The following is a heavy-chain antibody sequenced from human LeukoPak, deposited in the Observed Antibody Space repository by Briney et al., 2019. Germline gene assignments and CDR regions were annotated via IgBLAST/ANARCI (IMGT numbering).Heavy chain of an antibody. D-gene: IGHD2-21*02. CDR3: ASSFVTAIRNYFDY. CDR1: GFTFSSYA. Sequence: GGSLRLSCAASGFTFSSYAMHWVRQAPGKGLEWVAVISYDGSNKYYADSVKGRFTISRDNSKNTLYLQMNSLRGEDTAVYYCASSFVTAIRNYFDYWGQGTLVTVSS. V-gene: IGHV3-30*04. J-gene: IGHJ4*02. CDR2: ISYDGSNK.